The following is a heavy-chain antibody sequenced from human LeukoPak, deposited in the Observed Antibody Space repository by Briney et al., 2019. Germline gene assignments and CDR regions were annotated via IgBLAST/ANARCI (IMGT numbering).Heavy chain of an antibody. V-gene: IGHV1-24*01. CDR2: FDPEDGET. CDR1: GYTLTELS. CDR3: ARVRKWELLYSYFDY. Sequence: GASVKVSCKVSGYTLTELSMHWVRQAPGKGLEWMGGFDPEDGETIYAQKFQGRVTMTEDTSTDTAYMELSRLRSDDTAVYYCARVRKWELLYSYFDYWGQGTLVTVSS. D-gene: IGHD1-26*01. J-gene: IGHJ4*02.